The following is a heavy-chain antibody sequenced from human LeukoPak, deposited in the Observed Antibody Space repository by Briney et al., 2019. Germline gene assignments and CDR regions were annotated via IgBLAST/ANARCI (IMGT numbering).Heavy chain of an antibody. V-gene: IGHV1-18*04. CDR2: ISAYNGNT. CDR3: ARDTAEVAAAGRIDY. CDR1: GYTFTSYG. J-gene: IGHJ4*02. Sequence: ASVKLSCEASGYTFTSYGISWVRQAPGKGLEWMGGISAYNGNTNYAQKLQGRVTMTTDTSTSTAYMELRSLRSDDTAVYYCARDTAEVAAAGRIDYWGQGTLVTVSS. D-gene: IGHD6-13*01.